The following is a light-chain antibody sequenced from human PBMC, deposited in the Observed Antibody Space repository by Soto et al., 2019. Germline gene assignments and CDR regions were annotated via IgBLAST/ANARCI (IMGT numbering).Light chain of an antibody. CDR1: SSDVGGYNF. CDR3: SSYTTSSTYV. Sequence: QSALTQPASVSGSPGQSITISCTGTSSDVGGYNFVSWYQHHPGKAPKLMIYEVNNRPSGVSNHFSGSKSGNTASLTISGLQAEDEADYYCSSYTTSSTYVFGTGTKLTVL. CDR2: EVN. J-gene: IGLJ1*01. V-gene: IGLV2-14*01.